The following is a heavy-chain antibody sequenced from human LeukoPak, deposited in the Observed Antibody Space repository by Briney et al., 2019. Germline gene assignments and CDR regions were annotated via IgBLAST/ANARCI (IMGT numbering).Heavy chain of an antibody. CDR3: ARGASYSSSWYKGLDP. D-gene: IGHD6-13*01. Sequence: SETLSLTCTVSGGSISSSSYYWGWIRQPPGKGLEWIGSIYYSGSTYYNPSLKSRVTISVDTSKNQFSLKLSSVTAADTAVYYCARGASYSSSWYKGLDPWGQGTLVTVSS. J-gene: IGHJ5*02. V-gene: IGHV4-39*07. CDR2: IYYSGST. CDR1: GGSISSSSYY.